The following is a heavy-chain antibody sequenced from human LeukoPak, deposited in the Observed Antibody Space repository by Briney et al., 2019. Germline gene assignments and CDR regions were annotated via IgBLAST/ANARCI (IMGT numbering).Heavy chain of an antibody. CDR1: GGFISSDY. Sequence: SETLSLTCTVSGGFISSDYWSWIRQPPGKGLEWIGYIYYSGSTKYNPSLKSRVTISVDTSKNQFSLKLSSVTAADTAVYYCARARSYLDWLDPWGQGTVVTVSS. CDR2: IYYSGST. CDR3: ARARSYLDWLDP. V-gene: IGHV4-59*01. J-gene: IGHJ5*02. D-gene: IGHD2-2*03.